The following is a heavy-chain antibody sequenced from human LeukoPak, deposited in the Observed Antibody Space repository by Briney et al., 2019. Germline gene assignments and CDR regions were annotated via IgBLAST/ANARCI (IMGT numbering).Heavy chain of an antibody. CDR3: ARRTAYDILSGYADY. CDR2: ISGYNGNT. V-gene: IGHV1-18*01. Sequence: ASVRVSCKASGYTFTSYGISWVRQAPGQGLEWMGWISGYNGNTNYAQKLQGRVTMTTDTSTSTAHMELRSLRSDDTAVYYCARRTAYDILSGYADYWGQGTLVTVSS. D-gene: IGHD3-9*01. J-gene: IGHJ4*02. CDR1: GYTFTSYG.